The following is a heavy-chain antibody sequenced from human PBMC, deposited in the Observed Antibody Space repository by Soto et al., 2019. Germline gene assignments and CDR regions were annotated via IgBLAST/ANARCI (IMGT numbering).Heavy chain of an antibody. D-gene: IGHD4-17*01. V-gene: IGHV4-34*01. Sequence: SETLSLTCAVYGGSFSGYYWSWIRQPPGKGLEWIGEINHSGSTNYNPSLKSRVTISVDTSKNQFSLKLSSVTAADTAVYYCATTSFYGDSLSGSWGQGTLVTVSS. CDR3: ATTSFYGDSLSGS. CDR2: INHSGST. CDR1: GGSFSGYY. J-gene: IGHJ5*02.